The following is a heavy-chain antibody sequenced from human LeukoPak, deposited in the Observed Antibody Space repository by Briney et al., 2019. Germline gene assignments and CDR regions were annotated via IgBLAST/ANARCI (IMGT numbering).Heavy chain of an antibody. CDR2: ISNSGSTL. CDR3: ARDALGSYDY. D-gene: IGHD3-10*01. V-gene: IGHV3-11*01. CDR1: GFAFSDFY. Sequence: PGGSLSLSCAASGFAFSDFYMFWIRQAPGKGLEWISYISNSGSTLYYADSVKGRFTISRDNDKNLLYLQMNSLRADDTVVYYCARDALGSYDYWGQGTLVTVSS. J-gene: IGHJ4*02.